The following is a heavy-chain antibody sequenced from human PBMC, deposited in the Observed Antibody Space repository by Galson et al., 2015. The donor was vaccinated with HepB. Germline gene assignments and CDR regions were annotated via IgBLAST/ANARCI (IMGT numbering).Heavy chain of an antibody. Sequence: ETLSLTCTVSGGSIRSSHYYWGWIRQPPGKGLEWIGSVFYSGSTYYNPSLKSRVTISVVTSKNQFSLKLTSVTAADTAVYYCARLGFYDFLFDSWGQGTLVTVSS. CDR2: VFYSGST. CDR3: ARLGFYDFLFDS. J-gene: IGHJ4*02. CDR1: GGSIRSSHYY. V-gene: IGHV4-39*01. D-gene: IGHD3-3*01.